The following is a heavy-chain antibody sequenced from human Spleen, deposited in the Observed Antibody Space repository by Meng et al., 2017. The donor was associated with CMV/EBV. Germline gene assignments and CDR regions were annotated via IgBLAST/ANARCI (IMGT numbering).Heavy chain of an antibody. D-gene: IGHD2-15*01. Sequence: GESLKISCAASGFTFSDYSMSWIRQAPGTGLEWVSYIRSSGTTIYYADSVKGRFTISRDNAKNSLYLQMNSLRAEDTAVYYCAKGSAPYCSGGTCYSDYWGQGTLVTVSS. V-gene: IGHV3-11*04. CDR3: AKGSAPYCSGGTCYSDY. J-gene: IGHJ4*02. CDR2: IRSSGTTI. CDR1: GFTFSDYS.